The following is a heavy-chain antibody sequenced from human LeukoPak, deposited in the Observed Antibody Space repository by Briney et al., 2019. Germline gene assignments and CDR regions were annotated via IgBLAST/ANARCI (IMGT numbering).Heavy chain of an antibody. Sequence: WGSVKVSCKASGYTFTSYGISWVRQAPGQGLEWMGWISAYNGNTNYAQKLQGRVTMTTDTSTSTAYMELRSLRSDDTAVYYCARDQVAKASYGDYGLEGYWGQGTLVTVSS. D-gene: IGHD4-17*01. V-gene: IGHV1-18*01. CDR2: ISAYNGNT. J-gene: IGHJ4*02. CDR3: ARDQVAKASYGDYGLEGY. CDR1: GYTFTSYG.